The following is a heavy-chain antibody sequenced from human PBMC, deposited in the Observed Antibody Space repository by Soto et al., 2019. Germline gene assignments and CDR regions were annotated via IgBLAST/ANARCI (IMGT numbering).Heavy chain of an antibody. J-gene: IGHJ4*02. CDR2: ISGSGGST. Sequence: GSLRLSCAASGFTFSSYSMTWVRQAPGKGLEWVSAISGSGGSTNYADPVKGRFTISRDNSKNTLYLQMNSLRAEDTAVYYCARGASGSGGSRFDYWGQGTLVTVSS. CDR1: GFTFSSYS. CDR3: ARGASGSGGSRFDY. V-gene: IGHV3-23*01. D-gene: IGHD2-15*01.